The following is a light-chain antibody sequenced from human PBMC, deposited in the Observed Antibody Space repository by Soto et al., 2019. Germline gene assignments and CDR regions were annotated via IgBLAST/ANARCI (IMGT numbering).Light chain of an antibody. J-gene: IGLJ2*01. Sequence: SYELTQSPSVSVSPGQTARITCSGDALPKQYAYWYQQKPGQAPVLVIYKDSERPSGIPERFSGSTSGTTVTLTISGVQAEDEAHYYCQSADSSSNVVFGGGTKLTVL. CDR1: ALPKQY. CDR3: QSADSSSNVV. CDR2: KDS. V-gene: IGLV3-25*03.